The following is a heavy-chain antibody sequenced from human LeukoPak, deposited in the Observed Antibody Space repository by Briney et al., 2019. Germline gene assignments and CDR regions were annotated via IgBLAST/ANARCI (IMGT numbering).Heavy chain of an antibody. CDR3: ALYCSSTSCPNY. CDR1: GFTFSSYA. D-gene: IGHD2-2*01. V-gene: IGHV3-23*01. Sequence: GRSLRLSCAASGFTFSSYAMSWVRQAPGKGLEWVSAISGSGGSTYYADSVKGRFTISRDNSKNTLYLQMNSLRAEDTAVYYCALYCSSTSCPNYGGQGTLVTVSS. J-gene: IGHJ4*02. CDR2: ISGSGGST.